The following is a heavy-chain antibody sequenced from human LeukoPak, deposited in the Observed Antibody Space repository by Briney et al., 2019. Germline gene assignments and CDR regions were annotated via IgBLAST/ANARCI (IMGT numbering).Heavy chain of an antibody. CDR3: ARDLSSGWYYLDP. CDR2: ISAYGRT. V-gene: IGHV4-4*07. CDR1: ADFFSSYY. Sequence: PSETLSLTCNVSADFFSSYYWSWLRQPAGKGPQWIGRISAYGRTHYSPSLTGRVTLSLDTSKQQLSLKISSMTAAATAVYYCARDLSSGWYYLDPWGQGALVTVSS. D-gene: IGHD6-19*01. J-gene: IGHJ4*01.